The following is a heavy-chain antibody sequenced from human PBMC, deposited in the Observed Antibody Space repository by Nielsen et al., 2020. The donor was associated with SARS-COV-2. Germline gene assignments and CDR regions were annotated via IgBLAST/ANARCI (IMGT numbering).Heavy chain of an antibody. CDR3: ARGRISSGYYWVGYYYGMDV. J-gene: IGHJ6*02. CDR2: IWYDGSNK. D-gene: IGHD3-22*01. Sequence: GESLKISCAASGFTSSSYGMHWVRQAPGKGLEWVAVIWYDGSNKYYADSVKGRFTISRDNAKNSLYLQMNSLRAEDTAVYYCARGRISSGYYWVGYYYGMDVWGQGTTVTVSS. V-gene: IGHV3-33*08. CDR1: GFTSSSYG.